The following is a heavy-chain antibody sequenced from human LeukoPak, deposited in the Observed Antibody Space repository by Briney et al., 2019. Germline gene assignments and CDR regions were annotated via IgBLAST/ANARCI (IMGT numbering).Heavy chain of an antibody. D-gene: IGHD6-19*01. CDR2: IYYSGST. CDR1: GGSISSYY. V-gene: IGHV4-59*01. Sequence: SETLSLTCTVSGGSISSYYWSWIRQPPGKGLEWMGYIYYSGSTNYNPSLKSRATISVDTSKNQFSLKLRSVTAADTAVYYCASASRAVADRGAFDIWGQGTMVTVSS. J-gene: IGHJ3*02. CDR3: ASASRAVADRGAFDI.